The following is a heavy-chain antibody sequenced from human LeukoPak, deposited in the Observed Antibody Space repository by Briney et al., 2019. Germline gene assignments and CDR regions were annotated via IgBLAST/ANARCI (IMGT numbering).Heavy chain of an antibody. D-gene: IGHD1-26*01. V-gene: IGHV1-69*04. CDR3: AREIEVGAELVDY. CDR1: GGTFSSYA. J-gene: IGHJ4*02. Sequence: ASVKVSCKASGGTFSSYAISWVRQAPGQGLEWMGRIIPILGIANYAQKFQGRVTITADKSTSTAYMELSSLRSEDTAVYYCAREIEVGAELVDYWGQGTLVTVSS. CDR2: IIPILGIA.